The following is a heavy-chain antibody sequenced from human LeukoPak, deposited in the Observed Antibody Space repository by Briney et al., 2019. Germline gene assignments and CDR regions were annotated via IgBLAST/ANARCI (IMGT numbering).Heavy chain of an antibody. J-gene: IGHJ4*02. D-gene: IGHD2-15*01. V-gene: IGHV1-69*13. CDR2: IIPIFGTA. Sequence: GASVKVSCKASGGTFSSYAISWVRQAPGQGLEWMGGIIPIFGTANYAQKFQGRVTITADESTSTAYMELSSLRSEDTAVYYCARGSVGYCSGGSCYSANDYWGQGTLVTVPS. CDR3: ARGSVGYCSGGSCYSANDY. CDR1: GGTFSSYA.